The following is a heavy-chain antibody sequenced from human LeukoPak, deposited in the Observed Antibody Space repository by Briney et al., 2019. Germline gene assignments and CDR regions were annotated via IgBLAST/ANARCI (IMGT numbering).Heavy chain of an antibody. CDR1: GFTFSSYA. D-gene: IGHD3-22*01. CDR2: ISGSGGST. J-gene: IGHJ4*02. CDR3: RGYYYDSSGYYLTDY. Sequence: GGSLRLSCAASGFTFSSYAMSWVRQAPGKGLEWVSAISGSGGSTYYADSVKGRFTISRDNSKNTLYLQMNSLRAEDTAVYYCRGYYYDSSGYYLTDYWGQGTLVTVSS. V-gene: IGHV3-23*01.